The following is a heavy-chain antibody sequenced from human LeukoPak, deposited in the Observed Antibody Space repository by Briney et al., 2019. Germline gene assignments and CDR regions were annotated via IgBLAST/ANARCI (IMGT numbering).Heavy chain of an antibody. J-gene: IGHJ4*02. CDR1: GFTFSSYA. V-gene: IGHV3-23*01. CDR3: ARPKRSGWYLSADY. Sequence: PGGSLRLSCAASGFTFSSYAMSWVRQAPGKGLEWVSAISGSGGSTYYADSVKGRFTISRDNSKNTLYLQMNSLRAEDTAVYYCARPKRSGWYLSADYWGQGTLVTVSS. D-gene: IGHD6-19*01. CDR2: ISGSGGST.